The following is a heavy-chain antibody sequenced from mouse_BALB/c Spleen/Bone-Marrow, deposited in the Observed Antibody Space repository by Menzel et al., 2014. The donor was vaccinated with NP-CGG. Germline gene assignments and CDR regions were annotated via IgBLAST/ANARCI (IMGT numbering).Heavy chain of an antibody. CDR1: GFNIKDTY. J-gene: IGHJ2*01. CDR2: IDPANGNT. CDR3: ARYRLGTYFDY. Sequence: VQLQQSGAELVKPGASVKLSCTASGFNIKDTYMHWVKQRPEQGLEWIGRIDPANGNTKYDPKFHGKATITADTSSNTAYLQISSLTSEDTAVYYCARYRLGTYFDYWGQGTTLTVSS. V-gene: IGHV14-3*02. D-gene: IGHD2-14*01.